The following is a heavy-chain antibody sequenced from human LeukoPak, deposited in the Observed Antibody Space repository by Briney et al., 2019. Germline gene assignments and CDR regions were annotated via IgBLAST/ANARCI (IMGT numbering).Heavy chain of an antibody. CDR3: ARDRGDYDSSGYYGYFDY. CDR2: IYYSGNT. J-gene: IGHJ4*02. D-gene: IGHD3-22*01. Sequence: SETLSLTCTVSGGSISSYYWSWIRQPPGKGLEWIGYIYYSGNTNCNPSLKSRVTISVDTSKNQFSLKLSSVTAADTAVYYCARDRGDYDSSGYYGYFDYWGQGALVTVSS. V-gene: IGHV4-59*01. CDR1: GGSISSYY.